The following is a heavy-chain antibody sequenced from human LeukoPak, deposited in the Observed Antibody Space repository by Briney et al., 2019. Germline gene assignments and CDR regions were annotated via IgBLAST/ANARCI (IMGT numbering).Heavy chain of an antibody. CDR1: GFTLSSYS. Sequence: GGSLRFSCPTPGFTLSSYSMGWVRQAPGKGLDWVSSISGSGDNSYYADSAKGRFTISRDKSKNTLYLQLTSLRAEDTAVYYCAKSGYCSSTSCPPYYFDYWGQGTLVTVSS. CDR3: AKSGYCSSTSCPPYYFDY. CDR2: ISGSGDNS. V-gene: IGHV3-23*01. J-gene: IGHJ4*02. D-gene: IGHD2-2*01.